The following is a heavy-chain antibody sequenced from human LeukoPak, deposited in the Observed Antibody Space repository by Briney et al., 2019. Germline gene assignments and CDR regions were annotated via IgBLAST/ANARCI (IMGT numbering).Heavy chain of an antibody. CDR1: GFAVSSNY. CDR3: AKVKGWYGEGYFDY. CDR2: IYRDAKT. D-gene: IGHD3-10*01. J-gene: IGHJ4*02. V-gene: IGHV3-53*01. Sequence: GGSLRLSCAASGFAVSSNYMSWVRQSSRKGLGWVSVIYRDAKTYYADSVKGRFTISRDISKNTLFLQMTSLRAEDTALYYCAKVKGWYGEGYFDYWGQGTLVTVSS.